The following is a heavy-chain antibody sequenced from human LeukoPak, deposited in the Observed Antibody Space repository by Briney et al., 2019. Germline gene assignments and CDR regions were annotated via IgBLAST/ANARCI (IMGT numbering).Heavy chain of an antibody. J-gene: IGHJ3*02. V-gene: IGHV1-2*02. D-gene: IGHD4-23*01. CDR2: INPNSGGT. CDR1: GYTFTGYY. Sequence: ASVKVSCKASGYTFTGYYMHWVRQAPGQGLEWMGWINPNSGGTNYAQKFQGRVTMTRDTSISTAYMELSRLRSDDTAVYYCARVAGNAGLGAFDIWGQGKRVTVTS. CDR3: ARVAGNAGLGAFDI.